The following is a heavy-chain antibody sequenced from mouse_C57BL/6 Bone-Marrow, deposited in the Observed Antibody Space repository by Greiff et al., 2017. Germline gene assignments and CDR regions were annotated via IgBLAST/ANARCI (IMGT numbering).Heavy chain of an antibody. D-gene: IGHD2-4*01. CDR2: FYPGSGSI. CDR1: GYTFTEYT. CDR3: ARHEAIYYDYDGGYAMDY. V-gene: IGHV1-62-2*01. J-gene: IGHJ4*01. Sequence: QVQLKESGAELVKPGASVKLSCKASGYTFTEYTIHWVKQRSGQGLEWIGWFYPGSGSIKYNEKFKDKATLTADKSSSTVYMELSRLTSEDSAVYFCARHEAIYYDYDGGYAMDYWGQGTSDTVSS.